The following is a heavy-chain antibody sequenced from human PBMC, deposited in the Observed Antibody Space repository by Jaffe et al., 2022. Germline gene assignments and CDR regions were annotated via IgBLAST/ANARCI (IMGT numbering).Heavy chain of an antibody. V-gene: IGHV4-34*01. Sequence: QVQLQQWGAGLLKPSETLSLTCAVYGGSFSGYYWSWIRQPPGKGLEWIGEINHSGSTNYNPSLKSRVTISVDTSKNQFSLKLSSVTAADTAVYYCARGGLLWFRAHLDYWGQGTLVTVSS. J-gene: IGHJ4*02. D-gene: IGHD3-10*01. CDR1: GGSFSGYY. CDR3: ARGGLLWFRAHLDY. CDR2: INHSGST.